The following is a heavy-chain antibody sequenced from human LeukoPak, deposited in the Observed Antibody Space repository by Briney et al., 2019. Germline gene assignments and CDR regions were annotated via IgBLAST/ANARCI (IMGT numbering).Heavy chain of an antibody. J-gene: IGHJ4*02. CDR3: ARGGGSYYFDY. Sequence: GGSLRLSCAASGFTFSSYGMHWVRQAPGKGLEWVAVISYDGSNKYYADSVKGRFTISRDNSKNTLYLQMNSLRAEDTAVYYCARGGGSYYFDYWGQGTLVTVSS. CDR2: ISYDGSNK. V-gene: IGHV3-33*05. CDR1: GFTFSSYG. D-gene: IGHD3-10*01.